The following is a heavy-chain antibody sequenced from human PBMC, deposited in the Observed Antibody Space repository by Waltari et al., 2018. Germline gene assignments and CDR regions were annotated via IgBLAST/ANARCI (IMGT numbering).Heavy chain of an antibody. Sequence: EVQLVESGGDLVQPGGSLRLSCAASGFTFSSYTICWVRQAPGKGLGWVSAISGGGAYYADSVKGRFTISRDNSRNTVFLQMNTLRVEDTAVYYCANLLSWGQGTTVAVSS. CDR2: ISGGGA. CDR3: ANLLS. CDR1: GFTFSSYT. D-gene: IGHD3-3*01. V-gene: IGHV3-23*04. J-gene: IGHJ5*02.